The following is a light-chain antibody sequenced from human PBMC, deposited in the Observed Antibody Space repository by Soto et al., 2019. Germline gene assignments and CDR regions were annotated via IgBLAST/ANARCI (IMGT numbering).Light chain of an antibody. V-gene: IGKV1-39*01. CDR1: QSISSY. CDR2: AAS. J-gene: IGKJ5*01. CDR3: QQSYSAPA. Sequence: DIQMTQSPSSLSASVGERVTITCRASQSISSYLNWYQQKPGKAPKLLIYAASSLQSGVPSRFSGSVSGTDFTLTISSLQPEDFATYYCQQSYSAPAFGQGTRLEIK.